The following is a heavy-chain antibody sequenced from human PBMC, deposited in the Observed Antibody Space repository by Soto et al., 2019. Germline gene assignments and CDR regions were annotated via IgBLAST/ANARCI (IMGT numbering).Heavy chain of an antibody. D-gene: IGHD6-19*01. CDR3: ARGGSSDWQVAFDF. CDR2: VNHNGRN. CDR1: GGSFTAHF. J-gene: IGHJ3*01. Sequence: SETLSLTCDVYGGSFTAHFWNWIRQSPGKGLEWIGKVNHNGRNSYNPSLKSRVTISLDMSKNQISLKLTSVTAADTAVYYCARGGSSDWQVAFDFWGQGTMVTVSS. V-gene: IGHV4-34*01.